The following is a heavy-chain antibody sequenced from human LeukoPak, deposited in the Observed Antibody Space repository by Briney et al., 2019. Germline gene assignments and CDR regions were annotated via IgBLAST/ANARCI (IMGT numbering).Heavy chain of an antibody. D-gene: IGHD1-26*01. CDR1: GYTFTGYY. J-gene: IGHJ4*02. V-gene: IGHV1-2*02. CDR2: INPNSGGT. Sequence: SVKVSCKTSGYTFTGYYMHWLRQAPGQGLEWMGWINPNSGGTNYAQKFQGRVTMTRDTSISTAYMELSRLRSVDTAVYYCAREVKSGSYYGGGYWGQGTLVTVSS. CDR3: AREVKSGSYYGGGY.